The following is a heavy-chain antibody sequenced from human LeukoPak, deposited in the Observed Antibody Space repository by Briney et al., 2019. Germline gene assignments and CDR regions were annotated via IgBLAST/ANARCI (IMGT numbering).Heavy chain of an antibody. V-gene: IGHV3-30*02. J-gene: IGHJ4*02. D-gene: IGHD1-26*01. CDR1: GFNFSNHG. CDR2: IRNDGSDK. Sequence: GGSLRLSCAASGFNFSNHGMHWVRLAPGKGLEWVAFIRNDGSDKYYGASVKGRFTISRDNPKNTVYLQMNSLRGEDTAEYYCAKDGAQYFDYWGQGILVTVSS. CDR3: AKDGAQYFDY.